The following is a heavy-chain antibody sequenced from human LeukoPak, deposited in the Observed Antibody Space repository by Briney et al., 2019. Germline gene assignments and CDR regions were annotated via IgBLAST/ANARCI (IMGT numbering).Heavy chain of an antibody. V-gene: IGHV4-39*07. D-gene: IGHD6-13*01. Sequence: PSETLSLTCTVSGGSISSSSYYWGWIRQPPGKGLEWIGSIYYSGSTYYNPSLKSRVTISVDTSKNQFSLKLSSVTAADTAVYYCTRGAIAAAGYWFDPWGQGTLVTVSS. J-gene: IGHJ5*02. CDR3: TRGAIAAAGYWFDP. CDR2: IYYSGST. CDR1: GGSISSSSYY.